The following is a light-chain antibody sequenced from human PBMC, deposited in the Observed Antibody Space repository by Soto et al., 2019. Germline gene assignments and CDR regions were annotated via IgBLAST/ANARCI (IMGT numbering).Light chain of an antibody. CDR2: DVS. J-gene: IGLJ1*01. CDR3: SSYTTSNTRQIV. Sequence: QSVLTQPASVSGSPGQSITISCTGTNSDVGGYNYVSWYQHHPGKAPKLIIYDVSNRPSGVSIRFSGSKSDNTASLTISGLQPEDEADYHCSSYTTSNTRQIVFGTGTKVTVL. V-gene: IGLV2-14*03. CDR1: NSDVGGYNY.